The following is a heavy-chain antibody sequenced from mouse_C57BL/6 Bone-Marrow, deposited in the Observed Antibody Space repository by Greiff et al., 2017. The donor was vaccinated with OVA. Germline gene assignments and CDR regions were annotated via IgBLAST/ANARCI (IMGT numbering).Heavy chain of an antibody. Sequence: QVQLKESGPGILQPSQSLSLTCSFSGFSLSTFGMGVGWIRQPSGKGLEWLAHIGWDDDKYYNPALKSRLTISKDTSKNQVFTKIANVDTADTATYYCARGDYGSSSWFAYWGQGTLVTVSA. CDR2: IGWDDDK. CDR1: GFSLSTFGMG. CDR3: ARGDYGSSSWFAY. V-gene: IGHV8-8*01. D-gene: IGHD1-1*01. J-gene: IGHJ3*01.